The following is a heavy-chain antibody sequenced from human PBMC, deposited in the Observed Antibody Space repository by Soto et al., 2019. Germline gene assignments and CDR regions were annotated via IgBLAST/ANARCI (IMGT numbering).Heavy chain of an antibody. V-gene: IGHV3-23*01. Sequence: EVQLLESGGGLVQPGGSLRLSCAASGFTFSTYAMSWVRQAPGKGLEWVSSISGSGDSTYYADSVKGRFTISRDLSNNTLSLQMNSLRAEDTAVYYCAKARNYWYFDLWGRGTLVTVSS. J-gene: IGHJ2*01. CDR1: GFTFSTYA. CDR2: ISGSGDST. CDR3: AKARNYWYFDL.